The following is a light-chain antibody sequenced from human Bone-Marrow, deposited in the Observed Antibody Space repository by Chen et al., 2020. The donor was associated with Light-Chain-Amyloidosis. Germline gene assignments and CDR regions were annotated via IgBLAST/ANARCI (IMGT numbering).Light chain of an antibody. CDR2: DDS. Sequence: SYVLTQPSSVSVAPGQTATIACGGNNIGSTSVHWYQQTPGQAPLLVVYDDSDRPSGIPGRVSGYNSGNTATLTICRVEAGDDADYYGQVCDRSRDRPVFGGGTKLTVL. CDR3: QVCDRSRDRPV. CDR1: NIGSTS. J-gene: IGLJ3*02. V-gene: IGLV3-21*02.